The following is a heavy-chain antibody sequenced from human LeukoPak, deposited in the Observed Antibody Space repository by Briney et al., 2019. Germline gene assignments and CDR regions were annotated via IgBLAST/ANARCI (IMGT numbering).Heavy chain of an antibody. CDR3: GRDERGYYNSSGFFGAIDY. J-gene: IGHJ4*02. CDR2: IWYDGSNK. CDR1: GFTFNSDA. Sequence: GGSRRLSGAASGFTFNSDAMQWVRQAPGKGMEWVAFIWYDGSNKYYADSVKGRFTISRDNSKNTMYLQLSSLRAEDTAVYYCGRDERGYYNSSGFFGAIDYWGQGTLVTVSS. V-gene: IGHV3-33*01. D-gene: IGHD3-22*01.